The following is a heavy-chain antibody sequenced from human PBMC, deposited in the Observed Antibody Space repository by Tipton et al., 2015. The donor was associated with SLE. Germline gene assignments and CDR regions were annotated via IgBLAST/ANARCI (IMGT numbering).Heavy chain of an antibody. CDR1: GGSISSYY. CDR2: IYYSGST. V-gene: IGHV4-59*08. Sequence: TLSLTCTVSGGSISSYYWSWIRQPPGKGLEWIGYIYYSGSTNYNPSLKSRVTISLDTSKNQFSLKLISVTAADTAVYYCARVAVVTPRHAIDIWGQGTVVTVSS. CDR3: ARVAVVTPRHAIDI. J-gene: IGHJ3*02. D-gene: IGHD4-23*01.